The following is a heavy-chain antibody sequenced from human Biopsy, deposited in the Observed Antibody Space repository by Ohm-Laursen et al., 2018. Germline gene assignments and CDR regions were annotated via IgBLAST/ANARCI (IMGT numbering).Heavy chain of an antibody. Sequence: SLRLSCSAFGFTFRKYAMSWVRQAPGKGLELVSTIGNTGATFYADSVKGRFIISRDTSKNPVYLQMNSLRVEDTAVYYCVKGTQLLEDWGQGTQVTVSS. CDR1: GFTFRKYA. J-gene: IGHJ4*02. D-gene: IGHD3-10*01. CDR2: IGNTGAT. CDR3: VKGTQLLED. V-gene: IGHV3-23*01.